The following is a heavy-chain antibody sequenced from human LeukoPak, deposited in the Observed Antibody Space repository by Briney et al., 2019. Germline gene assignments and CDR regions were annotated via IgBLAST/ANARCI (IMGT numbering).Heavy chain of an antibody. CDR3: AKMGTGSGSYYRDYFDY. D-gene: IGHD3-10*01. V-gene: IGHV3-30*02. J-gene: IGHJ4*02. CDR1: GFTFSSYG. Sequence: GGSLRLSCAASGFTFSSYGMRWIRQAPGKGLEWVAFIRYDGSNKYYADSVKGRFTISRDNSKNTLYLQMNSLRAEDTAVYYCAKMGTGSGSYYRDYFDYWGQGTLVTVSS. CDR2: IRYDGSNK.